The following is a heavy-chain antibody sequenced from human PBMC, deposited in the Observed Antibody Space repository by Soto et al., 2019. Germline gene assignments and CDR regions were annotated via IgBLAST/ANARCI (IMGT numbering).Heavy chain of an antibody. D-gene: IGHD6-19*01. Sequence: GGSLRLSCAASGFTFSGSTIHWVRQTSGKGLEWVGRIPSKTNTYATAYAASVKGRFTISRDDSKNTAYLQMNSLKTEDTAVYYCTRQHLDVPVASAIDYWGQGTLVTVSS. CDR2: IPSKTNTYAT. V-gene: IGHV3-73*01. CDR1: GFTFSGST. CDR3: TRQHLDVPVASAIDY. J-gene: IGHJ4*02.